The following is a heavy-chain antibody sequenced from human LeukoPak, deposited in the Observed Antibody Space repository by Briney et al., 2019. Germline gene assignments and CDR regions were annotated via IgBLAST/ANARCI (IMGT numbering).Heavy chain of an antibody. Sequence: PSETLSLTCTVSGGSISSYYWSWIRQPPGKGLEWIGYIYYSGSTNYNPSLKSRVTISVDTSKNQFSLKLSSVTAADTAVYYCARQSTGINFDYWGQGTLVTVSS. J-gene: IGHJ4*02. CDR2: IYYSGST. CDR1: GGSISSYY. V-gene: IGHV4-59*08. D-gene: IGHD6-13*01. CDR3: ARQSTGINFDY.